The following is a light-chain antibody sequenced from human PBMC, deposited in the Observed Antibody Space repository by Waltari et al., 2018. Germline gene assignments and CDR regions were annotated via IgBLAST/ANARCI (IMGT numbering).Light chain of an antibody. CDR1: QSVSSN. Sequence: EIVMTQSPATLSVSPGERATLSCRASQSVSSNLAWYQQRPGQAPRLLISGASTRATGSTARFSGSGSGTEFTLTISILQSEDFAVYYCQQYNDWPRTFGQGTRVEVK. V-gene: IGKV3-15*01. J-gene: IGKJ1*01. CDR2: GAS. CDR3: QQYNDWPRT.